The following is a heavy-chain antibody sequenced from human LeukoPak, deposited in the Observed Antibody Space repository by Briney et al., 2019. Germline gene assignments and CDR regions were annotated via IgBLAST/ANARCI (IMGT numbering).Heavy chain of an antibody. J-gene: IGHJ4*02. D-gene: IGHD6-13*01. CDR3: ARVSRPIAAAKFDY. Sequence: PSETLSLTCTVSGGSISSYYWGWIRQPPGKGLECIGYIYYSGSTNYNPSLKSRATISVDTSKNQFSLKLSSVTAADTAVYYCARVSRPIAAAKFDYWGQGTLVTVSS. CDR1: GGSISSYY. V-gene: IGHV4-59*01. CDR2: IYYSGST.